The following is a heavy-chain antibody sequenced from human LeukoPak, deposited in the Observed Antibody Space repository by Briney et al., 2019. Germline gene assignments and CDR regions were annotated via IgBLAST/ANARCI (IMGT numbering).Heavy chain of an antibody. D-gene: IGHD6-19*01. V-gene: IGHV1-69*02. CDR3: ARAYSSGRGYYFDY. CDR2: IIPILGIA. Sequence: SVKVSCKASGGTFSSYTISWVRQAPGQGLEWMGRIIPILGIANYAQKFRGRVTITADKSTSTAYMELSSLRSEDTAVYYCARAYSSGRGYYFDYWGQGTLVTVSS. J-gene: IGHJ4*02. CDR1: GGTFSSYT.